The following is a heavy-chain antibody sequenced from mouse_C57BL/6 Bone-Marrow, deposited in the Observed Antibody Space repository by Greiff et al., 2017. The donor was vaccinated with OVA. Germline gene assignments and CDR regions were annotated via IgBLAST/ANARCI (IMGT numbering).Heavy chain of an antibody. V-gene: IGHV1-81*01. Sequence: VQLQQSGAELARPGASVKLSCKASGYTFTSYGISWVKQRTGQGLEWIGEIYPRSGNTYYNQKFKGKATLTADKSSSTAYMELRSLTSEDSAVYFCEGLPRYWYFDVWGTGTTVTVSS. CDR1: GYTFTSYG. J-gene: IGHJ1*03. D-gene: IGHD2-2*01. CDR2: IYPRSGNT. CDR3: EGLPRYWYFDV.